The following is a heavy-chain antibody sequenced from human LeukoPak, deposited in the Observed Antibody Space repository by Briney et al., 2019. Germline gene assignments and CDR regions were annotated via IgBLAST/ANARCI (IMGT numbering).Heavy chain of an antibody. CDR2: IRYDGSKK. CDR3: AKPRSGYYQLAFDI. D-gene: IGHD3-22*01. V-gene: IGHV3-30*02. Sequence: GGSLRLSCAASGVTFSSYGMCWVRQAPGKGLERVAFIRYDGSKKYYADSVKGRFTISRDNSKNTLYLQMNSQRAEDTAVYYCAKPRSGYYQLAFDIWGQGTMVTVSS. CDR1: GVTFSSYG. J-gene: IGHJ3*02.